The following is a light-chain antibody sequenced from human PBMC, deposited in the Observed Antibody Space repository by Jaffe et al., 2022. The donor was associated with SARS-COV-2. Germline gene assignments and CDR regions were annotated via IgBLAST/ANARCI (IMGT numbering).Light chain of an antibody. Sequence: QSALTQPRSVSGSPGQSVTISCTGTSSDVGGYNYVSWYQQHPGKAPKLMIYVVNKRPSGVPNRFSGSKSGNTASLTISGLQAEDEADYYCCSYGGSSNLVFGGGTKLTVL. J-gene: IGLJ2*01. CDR1: SSDVGGYNY. V-gene: IGLV2-11*01. CDR2: VVN. CDR3: CSYGGSSNLV.